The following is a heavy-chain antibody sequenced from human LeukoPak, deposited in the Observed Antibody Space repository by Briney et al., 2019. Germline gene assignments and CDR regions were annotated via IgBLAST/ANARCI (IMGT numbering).Heavy chain of an antibody. CDR3: TRVEETATTAAIIRKYSYYYYYMDV. CDR1: GFTFSTYR. V-gene: IGHV3-7*01. D-gene: IGHD4-11*01. J-gene: IGHJ6*03. Sequence: PGGSLRLSCAASGFTFSTYRMSWVRQAQGQGLEWVANINQDGSEKHYVDSVKGRFTISRDNAKNSLYLQMSSLRAEDTAVYYCTRVEETATTAAIIRKYSYYYYYMDVWGKGNTVTVSS. CDR2: INQDGSEK.